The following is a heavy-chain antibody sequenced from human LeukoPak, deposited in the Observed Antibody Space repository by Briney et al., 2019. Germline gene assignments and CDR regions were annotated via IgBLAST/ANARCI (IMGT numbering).Heavy chain of an antibody. CDR1: GGSISSYY. D-gene: IGHD6-13*01. CDR3: ARSEQQLVAGY. J-gene: IGHJ4*02. V-gene: IGHV4-59*01. CDR2: IYYSGST. Sequence: SETLSPTCTVSGGSISSYYWSWIRQPPGKGLEWIGYIYYSGSTNYNPSLKSRVTISVDTSKNQFSLKLSSVTAADTAVYYCARSEQQLVAGYWGQGTLVTVPS.